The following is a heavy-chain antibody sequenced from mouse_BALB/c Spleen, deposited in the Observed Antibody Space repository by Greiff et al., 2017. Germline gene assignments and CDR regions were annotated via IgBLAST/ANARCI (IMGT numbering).Heavy chain of an antibody. CDR1: GDSITSGY. CDR2: ISYSGST. Sequence: EVHLVESGPGLVKPSQTLSLTCSVTGDSITSGYWNWIRKFPGNKLEYMGYISYSGSTYYNPSLKSRISITRDTSKNQYYLQLNSVTTEDTATYYCARYYYGSSYWYFDVWGAGTTVTVSS. CDR3: ARYYYGSSYWYFDV. D-gene: IGHD1-1*01. V-gene: IGHV3-8*02. J-gene: IGHJ1*01.